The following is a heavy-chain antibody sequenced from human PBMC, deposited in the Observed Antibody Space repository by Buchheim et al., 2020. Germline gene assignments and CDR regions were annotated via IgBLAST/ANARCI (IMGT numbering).Heavy chain of an antibody. J-gene: IGHJ6*03. CDR3: ARGRDYYYYYYMDV. CDR1: GFTFSSYG. Sequence: VQLVESGGGVVQPGRSLRLSCAASGFTFSSYGMHWVRQAPGKGLVWVSRMNSDGSSTTYADSVKGRFTISRDNAKNTLYLQMNSLRAEDTAVYYCARGRDYYYYYYMDVWGKGTT. CDR2: MNSDGSST. V-gene: IGHV3-74*02.